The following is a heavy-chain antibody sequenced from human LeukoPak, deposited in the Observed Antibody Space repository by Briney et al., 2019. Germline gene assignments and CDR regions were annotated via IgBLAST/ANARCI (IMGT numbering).Heavy chain of an antibody. CDR1: GGTFSSYA. CDR2: IIPIFGTA. CDR3: ASSSRDGYNYGY. D-gene: IGHD5-24*01. Sequence: GASVKVSCKASGGTFSSYAISRVRQAPGQGLEWMGGIIPIFGTANYAQKFQGRVTITADESTSTAYMELSSLRSEDTAVYYCASSSRDGYNYGYWGQGTLVTVSS. V-gene: IGHV1-69*13. J-gene: IGHJ4*02.